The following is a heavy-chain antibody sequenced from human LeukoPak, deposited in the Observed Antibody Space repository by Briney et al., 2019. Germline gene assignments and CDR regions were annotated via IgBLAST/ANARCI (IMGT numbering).Heavy chain of an antibody. CDR1: GFTFSDYY. D-gene: IGHD3-10*01. CDR2: ISSSGSTI. J-gene: IGHJ5*02. V-gene: IGHV3-11*04. CDR3: ARDPLLESMVRGVPSGKFDP. Sequence: GGSLRLSCAASGFTFSDYYMSWIRQAPGKGLEWVSYISSSGSTIYYADSVKGRFTISRDNAKNSLYLQMNSLRAEDTAVYYCARDPLLESMVRGVPSGKFDPWGQGTLVTVSS.